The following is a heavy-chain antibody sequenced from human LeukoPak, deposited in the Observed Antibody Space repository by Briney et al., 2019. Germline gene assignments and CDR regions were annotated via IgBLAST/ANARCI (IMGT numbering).Heavy chain of an antibody. D-gene: IGHD3-10*01. J-gene: IGHJ4*02. V-gene: IGHV3-23*01. CDR1: GFTFSIYS. CDR3: AKVAGSGTYPFDN. CDR2: VSGRRHTT. Sequence: GGSLRLSCEASGFTFSIYSMAWVRHAPGKGLELVSTVSGRRHTTFYADSVQGRFTISRDSSKNMLYLQMNSLRAEDTAIYYCAKVAGSGTYPFDNWGQGTLVTVSS.